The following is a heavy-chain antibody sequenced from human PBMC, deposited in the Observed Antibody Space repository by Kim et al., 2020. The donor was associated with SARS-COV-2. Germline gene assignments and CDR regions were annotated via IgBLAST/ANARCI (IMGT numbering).Heavy chain of an antibody. V-gene: IGHV4-30-2*01. CDR1: GGSISSGGYS. CDR3: ARVNPGRFWDLSYYYYGMEV. D-gene: IGHD3-3*01. Sequence: SETLSLTCAVSGGSISSGGYSWIWIRQPPGKGLEWIGNLYHSGTTYYNPSLKSRVTISVDRSKNQFPLKLSSVTAADTAVYYCARVNPGRFWDLSYYYYGMEVWGQGTTVTVSS. J-gene: IGHJ6*02. CDR2: LYHSGTT.